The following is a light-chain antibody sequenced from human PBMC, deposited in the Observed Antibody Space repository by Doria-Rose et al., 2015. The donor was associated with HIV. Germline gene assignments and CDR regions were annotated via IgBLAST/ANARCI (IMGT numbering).Light chain of an antibody. CDR2: DGS. Sequence: EIVLTQSPGTLSLSPGGRATLSCRASQSFSSTYLAWYQQKPGQAPSLLIYDGSTRAIGIPDRFSASGSGTDFTLTINRLEPEDFALYYCHQYGTSWTFGQGTKAEI. CDR3: HQYGTSWT. V-gene: IGKV3-20*01. CDR1: QSFSSTY. J-gene: IGKJ1*01.